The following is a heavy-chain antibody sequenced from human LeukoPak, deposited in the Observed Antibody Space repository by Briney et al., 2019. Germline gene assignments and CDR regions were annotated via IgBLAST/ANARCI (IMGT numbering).Heavy chain of an antibody. Sequence: PSETLSLTCTVSGGSISSSSYYWGWIRQPPGKGREWIGSIYYSGSTYYNPSLKSRVTISVDTSKNQFSLKLSSVTAADTAVYYCAQWLMGNDAFDIWGHGTMVTVSS. D-gene: IGHD6-19*01. CDR2: IYYSGST. J-gene: IGHJ3*02. V-gene: IGHV4-39*01. CDR3: AQWLMGNDAFDI. CDR1: GGSISSSSYY.